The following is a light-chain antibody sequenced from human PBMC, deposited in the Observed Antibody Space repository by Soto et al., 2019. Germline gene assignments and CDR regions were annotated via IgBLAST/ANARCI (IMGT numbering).Light chain of an antibody. CDR2: DAS. CDR1: QSVSSY. V-gene: IGKV3-11*01. J-gene: IGKJ1*01. Sequence: EIVLTQSPATLSLSPGERATLSCRARQSVSSYLAWYQQKPGQAPRLLIYDASSRATGIPARFSGSGSGTDFTLTISSLEPEDFAVYYCQLRSNWPPTWTFGQGTKVEIK. CDR3: QLRSNWPPTWT.